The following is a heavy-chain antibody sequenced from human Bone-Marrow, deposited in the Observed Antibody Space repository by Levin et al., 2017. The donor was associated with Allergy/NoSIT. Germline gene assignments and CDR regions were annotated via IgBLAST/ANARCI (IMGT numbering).Heavy chain of an antibody. CDR1: GFTFSGSW. V-gene: IGHV3-74*01. D-gene: IGHD3-10*01. J-gene: IGHJ4*02. Sequence: GGSLRLSCAASGFTFSGSWMHWVRQAPGKGPVWVSRISSDGSSTKYADSVKGRFTISRDNAKNTLHLQMDSLRAEDTAMYYCTRAREGFINDYWGQGTLVTVSS. CDR2: ISSDGSST. CDR3: TRAREGFINDY.